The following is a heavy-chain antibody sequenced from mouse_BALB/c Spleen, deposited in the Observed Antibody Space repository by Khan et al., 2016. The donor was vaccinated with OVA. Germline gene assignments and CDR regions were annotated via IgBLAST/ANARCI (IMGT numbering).Heavy chain of an antibody. D-gene: IGHD1-1*01. Sequence: EVKLVESGGDLVEPGGSLKLSCAASGFTFSTYGMSWVRQTPDKRLEWVATISTGGHYTYYPDSVRGRFTISRDNAKHTLYLHMTSLKSEDTAMFYCARLAYYYDSEGFAYWGQGTLVTVSA. CDR1: GFTFSTYG. CDR3: ARLAYYYDSEGFAY. CDR2: ISTGGHYT. V-gene: IGHV5-6*01. J-gene: IGHJ3*01.